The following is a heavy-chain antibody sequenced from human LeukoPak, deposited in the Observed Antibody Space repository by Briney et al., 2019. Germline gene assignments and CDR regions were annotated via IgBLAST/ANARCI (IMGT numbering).Heavy chain of an antibody. V-gene: IGHV3-30*03. CDR1: GFTFSSYG. Sequence: GRSLRLSCAASGFTFSSYGMHWVRQAPGKGLEWVAVISYDGSNKYYADSVKGRFTISRDNSKNTLYLQMNSLRAEDTAVYYCARDYWIGAAAGTGARFGYWGQGTLVTVSS. J-gene: IGHJ4*02. D-gene: IGHD6-13*01. CDR2: ISYDGSNK. CDR3: ARDYWIGAAAGTGARFGY.